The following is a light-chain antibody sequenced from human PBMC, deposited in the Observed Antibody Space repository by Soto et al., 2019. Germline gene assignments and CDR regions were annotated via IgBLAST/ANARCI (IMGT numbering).Light chain of an antibody. CDR1: QSVLYSTNNKNY. V-gene: IGKV4-1*01. J-gene: IGKJ4*01. CDR2: WAT. CDR3: QQYYITPLT. Sequence: DIVMTQSPDSLAVSLGERATINCKSSQSVLYSTNNKNYLAWYQQKPGQPPKLLIYWATTRESGVPDRFSGSGSRTDFTLTISSLQAEDVAVYYCQQYYITPLTFGGGTKVEIK.